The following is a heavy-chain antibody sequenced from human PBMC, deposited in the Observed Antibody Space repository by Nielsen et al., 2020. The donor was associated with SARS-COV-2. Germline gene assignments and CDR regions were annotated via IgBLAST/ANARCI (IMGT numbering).Heavy chain of an antibody. CDR2: IKSKTDGGTT. Sequence: GESLKISCAASGFTFSNAWMSWVRQAPGKGLEWVGRIKSKTDGGTTDYAAPVKGRFTISRDDSKNTLYLQMNSLKTEDTAVYYCTTGAHDFDWLMYGMDVWGQGTTVTVSS. CDR3: TTGAHDFDWLMYGMDV. D-gene: IGHD3-9*01. J-gene: IGHJ6*02. CDR1: GFTFSNAW. V-gene: IGHV3-15*01.